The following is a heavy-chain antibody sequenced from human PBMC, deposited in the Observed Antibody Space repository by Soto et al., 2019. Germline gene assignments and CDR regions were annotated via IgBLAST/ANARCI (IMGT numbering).Heavy chain of an antibody. CDR1: GYSFTSYW. CDR3: ARHLTYDSSGPNLDY. Sequence: GESLKISCKGSGYSFTSYWITWVRQMPGKGLEWMGRIDHSDSYTNYSPSFQGHVTISADKSISTAYLQWSSLKASDTAMYYCARHLTYDSSGPNLDYWGQGTLVTVSS. J-gene: IGHJ4*02. CDR2: IDHSDSYT. D-gene: IGHD3-22*01. V-gene: IGHV5-10-1*01.